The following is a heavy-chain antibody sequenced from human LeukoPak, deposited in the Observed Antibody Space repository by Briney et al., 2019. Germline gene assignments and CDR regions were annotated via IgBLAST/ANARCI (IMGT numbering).Heavy chain of an antibody. J-gene: IGHJ5*02. CDR1: GFTFSNYA. CDR3: AKGSYTSSWRNWFDP. CDR2: ISGSGATT. D-gene: IGHD6-13*01. V-gene: IGHV3-23*01. Sequence: GGSLRLSCAASGFTFSNYAMSWVRQAPGKGLEWGSSISGSGATTYYAESVKGRFTISRDNSKNTQYLEMNSLRAEDTALYYCAKGSYTSSWRNWFDPWGQGTLVTVSS.